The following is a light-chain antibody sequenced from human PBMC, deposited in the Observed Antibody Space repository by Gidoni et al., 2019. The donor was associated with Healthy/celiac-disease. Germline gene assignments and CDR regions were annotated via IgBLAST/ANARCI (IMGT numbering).Light chain of an antibody. J-gene: IGLJ1*01. CDR3: AAWDDSLNGYV. V-gene: IGLV1-44*01. Sequence: QSVLTKPHSASGTPGQRVTIYCPGSSSNIGSNTVNWYKQLPGTAPKLLIYSNNQRPSGVPDRFSGSKSGTSASLAISGLQSEDEADYYCAAWDDSLNGYVFGTGTKVTVL. CDR1: SSNIGSNT. CDR2: SNN.